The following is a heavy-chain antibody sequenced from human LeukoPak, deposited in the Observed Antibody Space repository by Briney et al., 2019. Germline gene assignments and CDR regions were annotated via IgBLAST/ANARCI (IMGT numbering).Heavy chain of an antibody. CDR2: IIPIFGTA. CDR3: ARATYDSDVQIGFNYYDMDV. J-gene: IGHJ6*03. D-gene: IGHD3-22*01. Sequence: GASVKVSCKASGGTFSSYAISWLRQAPGQGLEWMGGIIPIFGTANYAQKFQGRVTITADESTSTAYMELSSLRSEDTAVYYCARATYDSDVQIGFNYYDMDVSDKVTTITLSS. V-gene: IGHV1-69*13. CDR1: GGTFSSYA.